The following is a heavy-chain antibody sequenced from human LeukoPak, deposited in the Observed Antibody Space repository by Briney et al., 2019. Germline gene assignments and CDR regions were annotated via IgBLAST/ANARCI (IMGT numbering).Heavy chain of an antibody. J-gene: IGHJ4*02. CDR3: ARGPRGYSGYLNY. Sequence: SETLSLTCTVSGGSFSGYYWSWIRQPPGKGLEWIGEINHSGSTNYNPSLKSRVTISVDTSKNQFSLKLSSVTAADTAVYYCARGPRGYSGYLNYWGQGTLVTVSS. CDR2: INHSGST. D-gene: IGHD5-12*01. V-gene: IGHV4-34*01. CDR1: GGSFSGYY.